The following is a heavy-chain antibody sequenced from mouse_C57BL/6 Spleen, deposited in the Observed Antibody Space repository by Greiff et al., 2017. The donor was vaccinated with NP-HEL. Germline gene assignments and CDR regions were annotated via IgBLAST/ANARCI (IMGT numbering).Heavy chain of an antibody. Sequence: VKLMESGAELVKPGASVKISCKASGYAFSSYWMNWVKQRPGKGLEWIGQIYPGDGDTNYNGKFKGKATLTADKSSSTAYMQLSSLTSEDSAVYFCARSDSNYEEGHFDYWGQGTTLTVSS. CDR3: ARSDSNYEEGHFDY. V-gene: IGHV1-80*01. J-gene: IGHJ2*01. CDR1: GYAFSSYW. D-gene: IGHD2-5*01. CDR2: IYPGDGDT.